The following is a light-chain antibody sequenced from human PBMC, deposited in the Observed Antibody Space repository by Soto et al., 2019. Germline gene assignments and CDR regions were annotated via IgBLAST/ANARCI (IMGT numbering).Light chain of an antibody. J-gene: IGKJ4*01. CDR3: QQYNNLPRT. V-gene: IGKV1-39*01. Sequence: DIQMTQSPSSLSASLGDRVTITCRASQNIDNYLNWYQQKPGKAPKLLIYATSTLQSGVPSRFSGSGSGTEFTLTISSLQSEDYAVYYCQQYNNLPRTFGGGTKVDIK. CDR2: ATS. CDR1: QNIDNY.